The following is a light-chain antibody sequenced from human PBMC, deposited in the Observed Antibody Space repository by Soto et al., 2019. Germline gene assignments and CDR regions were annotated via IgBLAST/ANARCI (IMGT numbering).Light chain of an antibody. CDR2: DVS. CDR1: SSDVGGSNH. V-gene: IGLV2-11*01. J-gene: IGLJ1*01. CDR3: CSSAGTYTFV. Sequence: QSVLTQPRSVSGSPGQSVTISCTGTSSDVGGSNHVSWYQHHPGKAPKFMIYDVSKRPSGVPDRFSGSKSGNTASLTISGLQAEDEADYYWCSSAGTYTFVFGTGTKLTVL.